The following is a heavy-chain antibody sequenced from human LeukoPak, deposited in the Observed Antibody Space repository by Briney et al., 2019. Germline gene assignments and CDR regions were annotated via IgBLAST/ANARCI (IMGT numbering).Heavy chain of an antibody. CDR1: GGSISSYY. J-gene: IGHJ4*02. D-gene: IGHD6-19*01. V-gene: IGHV4-59*01. CDR2: IYYSGST. Sequence: TETLSLTCTVSGGSISSYYWSWIRQPPGKGLEWIGYIYYSGSTNYNPSLKSRVTISVDTSKNQFSLKLSSVTSADTAVYYCAKGRTSGWYTNYFDYWGQGTLVTVSS. CDR3: AKGRTSGWYTNYFDY.